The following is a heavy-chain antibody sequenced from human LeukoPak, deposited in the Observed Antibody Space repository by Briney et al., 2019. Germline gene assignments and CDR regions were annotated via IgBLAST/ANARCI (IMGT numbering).Heavy chain of an antibody. CDR3: AKVRQSIAAAGTLSHLDY. V-gene: IGHV3-9*01. J-gene: IGHJ4*02. Sequence: PGGSLRLSCAASAFTFDDYAMHWDRPAPGKGLEWVSGISWNSGSIGYADSVKGRFTISRDNAKNSLYLQMNSLRAEDTALYYCAKVRQSIAAAGTLSHLDYWGQGTLVTVSS. CDR1: AFTFDDYA. D-gene: IGHD6-13*01. CDR2: ISWNSGSI.